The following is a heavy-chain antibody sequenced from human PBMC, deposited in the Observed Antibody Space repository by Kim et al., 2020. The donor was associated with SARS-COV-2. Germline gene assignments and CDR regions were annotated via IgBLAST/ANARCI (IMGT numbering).Heavy chain of an antibody. V-gene: IGHV5-51*01. D-gene: IGHD3-3*02. J-gene: IGHJ4*02. CDR1: GYSFTSYW. CDR2: IYPGDSDT. CDR3: ARPPIFQRHTVTPYYFDY. Sequence: GESLKISCKGSGYSFTSYWIGWVRQMPGKGLEWMGIIYPGDSDTRYSPSFQGQVTISADKSISTAYLQWSSLKASDTAMYYCARPPIFQRHTVTPYYFDYWGQGTLVTVSS.